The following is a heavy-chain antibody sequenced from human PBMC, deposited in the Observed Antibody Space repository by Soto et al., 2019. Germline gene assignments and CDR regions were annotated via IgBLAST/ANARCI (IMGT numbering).Heavy chain of an antibody. CDR2: INSDGSST. J-gene: IGHJ3*02. CDR3: ARAGVCSTIRNAFVM. Sequence: GVSVRLSXAASGFTFSTYWMHWVRQVPGKGLVWVSRINSDGSSTNYADSVKGRFTISRDNGKNTLYLQMNSLSAEDTAMYYSARAGVCSTIRNAFVMWGQGTMVTVSS. D-gene: IGHD3-10*01. CDR1: GFTFSTYW. V-gene: IGHV3-74*01.